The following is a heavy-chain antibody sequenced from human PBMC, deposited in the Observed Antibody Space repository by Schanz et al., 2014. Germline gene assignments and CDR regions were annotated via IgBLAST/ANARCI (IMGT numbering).Heavy chain of an antibody. J-gene: IGHJ4*02. CDR3: ARSVWGDGDDY. V-gene: IGHV1-69*02. CDR2: IIPITGIT. Sequence: QVQLVQSGAEVKKPGSSVKVSCKASGDTFRSYTINWVRHAPGQGLEWMGRIIPITGITNYAQKFQGRVTFTADKSTSTAFLEVNSLRSEDSAVYYCARSVWGDGDDYWGQGTLVTVSS. D-gene: IGHD3-16*01. CDR1: GDTFRSYT.